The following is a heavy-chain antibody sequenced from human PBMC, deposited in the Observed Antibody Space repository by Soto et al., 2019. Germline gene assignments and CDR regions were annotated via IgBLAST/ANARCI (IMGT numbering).Heavy chain of an antibody. Sequence: QVQLVESGGGVVQPGRSLRLSCAASGFTFSSYGMHWVRQAPGKGLEWVADISYDGSNKYYADSVKGRFTISRDNSKNTLYLQMNSLRAEDTAVYYCAKDDYYDSSGYQDYWGQGTLVTVSS. V-gene: IGHV3-30*18. J-gene: IGHJ4*02. D-gene: IGHD3-22*01. CDR1: GFTFSSYG. CDR2: ISYDGSNK. CDR3: AKDDYYDSSGYQDY.